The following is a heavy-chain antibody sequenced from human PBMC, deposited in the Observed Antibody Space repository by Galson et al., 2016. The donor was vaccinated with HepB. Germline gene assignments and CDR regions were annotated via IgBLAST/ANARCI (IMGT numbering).Heavy chain of an antibody. CDR3: AKALTVRGILNVYALGV. J-gene: IGHJ6*02. CDR2: INSDGSST. V-gene: IGHV3-74*01. Sequence: SLRLSCAASGSTFSTSAMYWVRQAPGKGLVWISRINSDGSSTDYAGFVEGRFTISRDNAKNTLNLQMNSLGPGDTAVYYCAKALTVRGILNVYALGVWGQGTTVTVSS. D-gene: IGHD5/OR15-5a*01. CDR1: GSTFSTSA.